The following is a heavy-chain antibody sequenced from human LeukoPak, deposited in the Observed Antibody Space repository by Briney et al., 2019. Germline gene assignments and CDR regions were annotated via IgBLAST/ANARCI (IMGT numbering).Heavy chain of an antibody. CDR1: GDSMTMAAYY. V-gene: IGHV4-39*07. Sequence: SETLSLTCSVSGDSMTMAAYYWGWIRQPPGKGLEWIGSVFYNGNTYYNPSLKSRVTISVDTSKNQFSLKLSSVTAADTAVYYCARGTRSFDYWGQGTLVTVSS. J-gene: IGHJ4*02. D-gene: IGHD1-14*01. CDR2: VFYNGNT. CDR3: ARGTRSFDY.